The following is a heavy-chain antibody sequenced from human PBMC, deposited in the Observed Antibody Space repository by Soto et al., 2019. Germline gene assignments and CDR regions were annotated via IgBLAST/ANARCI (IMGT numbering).Heavy chain of an antibody. CDR1: GFSFRIYA. J-gene: IGHJ4*02. CDR2: MIGDGTSW. D-gene: IGHD1-26*01. Sequence: EVQLLESGGGLAQPGGSLRLSCAASGFSFRIYAMNWVRQAPGKGLEWVSVMIGDGTSWDYADSVRGRFTISRDNSKNTLDLQMNNLRTEDTAVYYCAKDLRPDGRYDLDSWGQGTLVTVSS. CDR3: AKDLRPDGRYDLDS. V-gene: IGHV3-23*01.